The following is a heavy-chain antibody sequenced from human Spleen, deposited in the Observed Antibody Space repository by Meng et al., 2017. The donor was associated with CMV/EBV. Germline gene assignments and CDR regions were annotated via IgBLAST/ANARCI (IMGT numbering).Heavy chain of an antibody. CDR2: ISSSSDNYI. CDR3: AGGSGLVVPAALSDY. J-gene: IGHJ4*02. V-gene: IGHV3-21*01. Sequence: GGSLRLSCAASELTFSTSRVNWVRQAQGKGLEWVSCISSSSDNYIKNADAVKGRFTMSGDNAKKSLYLQMNSLRAEDTALYYCAGGSGLVVPAALSDYWGQGTLVTVSS. CDR1: ELTFSTSR. D-gene: IGHD2-2*01.